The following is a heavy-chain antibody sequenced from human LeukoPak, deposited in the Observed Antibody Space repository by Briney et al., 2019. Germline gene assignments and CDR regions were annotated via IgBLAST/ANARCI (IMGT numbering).Heavy chain of an antibody. CDR2: INSVGSST. CDR3: GRDIATAVDY. J-gene: IGHJ4*02. Sequence: GGSLRFSCTASGFTFSSYWMHGVRQAPGKGLVWVSRINSVGSSTNYADSVKGRFTISRDNAKNTLYLQMNSLRAEDTAIYYCGRDIATAVDYWGLGTLVTVSS. CDR1: GFTFSSYW. V-gene: IGHV3-74*01. D-gene: IGHD6-13*01.